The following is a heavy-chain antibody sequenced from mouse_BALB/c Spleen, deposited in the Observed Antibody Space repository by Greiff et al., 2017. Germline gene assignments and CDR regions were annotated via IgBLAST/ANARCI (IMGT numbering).Heavy chain of an antibody. Sequence: VKLMESGAELVKPGASVKLSCKASGYTFTSYWMHWVKQRPGQGLEWIGEINPSNGRTNYNEKFKSKATLTVDKSSSTAYMQLSSLTSEDSAVYYCARRAVVDWYFDVWGAGTTVTVSS. CDR3: ARRAVVDWYFDV. D-gene: IGHD1-1*01. J-gene: IGHJ1*01. V-gene: IGHV1S81*02. CDR2: INPSNGRT. CDR1: GYTFTSYW.